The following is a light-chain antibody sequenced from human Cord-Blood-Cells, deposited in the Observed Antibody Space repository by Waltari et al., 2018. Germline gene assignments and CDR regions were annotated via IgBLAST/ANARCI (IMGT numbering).Light chain of an antibody. CDR1: QRVLYSSNNKTY. V-gene: IGKV4-1*01. J-gene: IGKJ2*01. Sequence: DIVMTQSPDSLAVSLGERATINCKSSQRVLYSSNNKTYLAWYQQKPGQPPKLLIYWASTREAGVPDRCSGSGSGTDFTLTTSSLQAEDVAVYYCQQYYSTPYTFGQGTKLEIK. CDR3: QQYYSTPYT. CDR2: WAS.